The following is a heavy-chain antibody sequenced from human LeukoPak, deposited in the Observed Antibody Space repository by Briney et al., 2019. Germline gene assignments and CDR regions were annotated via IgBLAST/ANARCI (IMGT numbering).Heavy chain of an antibody. J-gene: IGHJ3*02. D-gene: IGHD2-21*01. Sequence: GGSLRLSCAASGFTFGSYGMHWVRQAPGKGLEWVAFIRYDGSNKYYADSVKGRFTISRDNSKNTLYLQMNSLRAEDTAVYYCAKEVIVVVIGESDAFDIWGQGTMVTVSS. CDR3: AKEVIVVVIGESDAFDI. V-gene: IGHV3-30*02. CDR1: GFTFGSYG. CDR2: IRYDGSNK.